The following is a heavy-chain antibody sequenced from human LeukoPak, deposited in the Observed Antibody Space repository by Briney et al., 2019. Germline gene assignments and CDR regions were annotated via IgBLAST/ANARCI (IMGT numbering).Heavy chain of an antibody. J-gene: IGHJ5*02. V-gene: IGHV3-7*01. Sequence: GGSLRLSCAASGFTFSSYWMSWVRQAPGKGLEWVANIKQDGSEKYYVDSVKGRFTISRDNAKNSLYLQMNSLRAEDTAVYYCARGSEVVAAANNWFDPWGQGTLVTVSS. CDR3: ARGSEVVAAANNWFDP. D-gene: IGHD2-2*01. CDR2: IKQDGSEK. CDR1: GFTFSSYW.